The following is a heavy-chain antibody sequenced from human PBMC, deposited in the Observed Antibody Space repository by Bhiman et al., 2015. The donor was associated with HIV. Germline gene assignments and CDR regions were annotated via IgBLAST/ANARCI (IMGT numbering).Heavy chain of an antibody. V-gene: IGHV3-13*01. CDR3: TRGPKEGYFYDSSGYDY. Sequence: EVQLVESGGGLVQPGGSLTLSCTASGFTFSSHDMHWVRQATGKGLEWVSAIGTAGDTYYPGSVKGRFTISRENAKNSLYLQMNSLRAGDTAMYYCTRGPKEGYFYDSSGYDYWGQGTLVTVSS. D-gene: IGHD3-22*01. CDR1: GFTFSSHD. CDR2: IGTAGDT. J-gene: IGHJ4*02.